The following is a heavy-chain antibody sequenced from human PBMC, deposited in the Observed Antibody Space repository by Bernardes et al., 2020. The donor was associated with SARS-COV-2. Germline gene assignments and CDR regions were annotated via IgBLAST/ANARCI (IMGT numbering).Heavy chain of an antibody. D-gene: IGHD2-21*02. J-gene: IGHJ6*02. CDR2: IRSKPNSYAT. CDR1: GFTFSNFG. V-gene: IGHV3-73*01. Sequence: GGSLRLSCAASGFTFSNFGIFWVRQASGKGLEWVAHIRSKPNSYATAYGAAVKGRFIISRDDSKNTAYLQMNSLKTEDTAVYYCTRKGDFSPNEYYYYGMDVWGQGTTVTVSS. CDR3: TRKGDFSPNEYYYYGMDV.